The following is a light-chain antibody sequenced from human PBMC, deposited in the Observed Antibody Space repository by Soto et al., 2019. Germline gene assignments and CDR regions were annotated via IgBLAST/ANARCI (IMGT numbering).Light chain of an antibody. CDR2: GGS. CDR1: QSVSSSY. Sequence: EIVLTQSPCTLSLSPGERATLSCRASQSVSSSYLAWYQQRPGRAPRRLIYGGSTRATGFPARFSCSGSGTDFTLTINMLEPGDSAVYYCQHYNNWPPWTFGQGTKVDIK. V-gene: IGKV3-20*01. J-gene: IGKJ1*01. CDR3: QHYNNWPPWT.